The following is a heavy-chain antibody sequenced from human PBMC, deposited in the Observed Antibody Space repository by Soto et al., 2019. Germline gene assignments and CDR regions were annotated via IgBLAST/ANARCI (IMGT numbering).Heavy chain of an antibody. CDR1: GGSISSGDYY. CDR2: IYYSGST. CDR3: ARENHYYDSSGYLGHYFDY. J-gene: IGHJ4*02. D-gene: IGHD3-22*01. Sequence: QVQLQESGPGLVKPSQTLSLTCTVSGGSISSGDYYWSWIRQPPGKGLEWIGYIYYSGSTYYNPSLKSRVTISVDTSKNQFSLKLSSVTAADTAVYYCARENHYYDSSGYLGHYFDYWGQGTLVTVSS. V-gene: IGHV4-30-4*01.